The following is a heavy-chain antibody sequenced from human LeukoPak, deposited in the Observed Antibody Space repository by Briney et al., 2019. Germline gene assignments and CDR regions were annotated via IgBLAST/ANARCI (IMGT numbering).Heavy chain of an antibody. CDR1: GFTVSSNY. J-gene: IGHJ4*02. V-gene: IGHV3-23*01. CDR3: AKIPHPTYYFDS. Sequence: GGSLRLSCAASGFTVSSNYMSWVRQAPGKGLEWVSAIGGSGVDTYYTDSVKGRFTISRDNSRNTVYLQMNSLRAEDTAIYYCAKIPHPTYYFDSWGQGTLVTVSS. CDR2: IGGSGVDT.